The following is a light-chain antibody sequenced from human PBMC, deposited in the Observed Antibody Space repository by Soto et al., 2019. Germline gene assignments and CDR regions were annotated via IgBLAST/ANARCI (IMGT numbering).Light chain of an antibody. Sequence: QSVLTQPASVSGSPGQSITVSCTGTSSDVGSYNFVSWYQQHPGKAPKLMIYEGSKRPSGVSNRFSGSKSGNTASLTISGLQAEDEADYYCCSYAGSSTFVVFGAGTKVTVL. CDR1: SSDVGSYNF. J-gene: IGLJ2*01. CDR2: EGS. CDR3: CSYAGSSTFVV. V-gene: IGLV2-23*03.